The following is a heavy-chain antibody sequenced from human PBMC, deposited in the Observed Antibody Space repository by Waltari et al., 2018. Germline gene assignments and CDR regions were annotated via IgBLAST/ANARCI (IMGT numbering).Heavy chain of an antibody. CDR1: GGTFSRYA. CDR2: IIPIFGTA. J-gene: IGHJ1*01. CDR3: ARGGATTAAEYFQH. V-gene: IGHV1-69*13. Sequence: QVQLVQSGAEVKKPGSSVKVSCTASGGTFSRYAISWVRQAPGQGLEWMGGIIPIFGTANYAQQFQGRVTITADESTSTAYMELSSLRSEDTAVYYCARGGATTAAEYFQHWGQGTLVTVSS. D-gene: IGHD1-26*01.